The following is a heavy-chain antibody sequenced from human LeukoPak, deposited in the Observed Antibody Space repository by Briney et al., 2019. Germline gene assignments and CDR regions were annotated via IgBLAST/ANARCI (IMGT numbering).Heavy chain of an antibody. Sequence: PSETLSLTCAVYGGSFSGYYWSWIRQPPGKGLEWIGSIYYSGSTYYNPSLKSRVTISVDTSKNQFSLKLSSVTAADTAVYYCATLPGYCSSTSCRIDAFDIWGQGTMVTVSS. CDR2: IYYSGST. J-gene: IGHJ3*02. CDR3: ATLPGYCSSTSCRIDAFDI. CDR1: GGSFSGYY. V-gene: IGHV4-34*01. D-gene: IGHD2-2*01.